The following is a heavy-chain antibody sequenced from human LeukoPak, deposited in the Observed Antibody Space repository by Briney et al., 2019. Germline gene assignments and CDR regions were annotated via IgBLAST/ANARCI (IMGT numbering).Heavy chain of an antibody. J-gene: IGHJ4*02. V-gene: IGHV1-46*01. CDR2: INPSGGST. CDR1: GYTFTSYA. D-gene: IGHD1-26*01. CDR3: ARDMGVGATTPSNY. Sequence: ASVKVSCKASGYTFTSYAMNWVRQAPGQGLEWMGIINPSGGSTSYAQKFQGRVTMTRDMSTSTVYMELSSLRSEDTAVYYCARDMGVGATTPSNYWGQGTLVTVSS.